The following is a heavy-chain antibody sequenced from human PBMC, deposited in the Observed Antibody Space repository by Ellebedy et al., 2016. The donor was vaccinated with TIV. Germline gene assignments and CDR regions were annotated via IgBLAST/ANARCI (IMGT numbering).Heavy chain of an antibody. V-gene: IGHV3-48*01. Sequence: GGSLRLSCAASGFTFSSYSMHWVRQAPGKGLEWISYIHATSETMYYAGSVKGRFTVSRDNAKNSLYLQMNSLRAEDTAFYYCARGACADCFVIDSWGQGTLVTVSS. CDR1: GFTFSSYS. CDR2: IHATSETM. CDR3: ARGACADCFVIDS. J-gene: IGHJ4*02. D-gene: IGHD2-21*02.